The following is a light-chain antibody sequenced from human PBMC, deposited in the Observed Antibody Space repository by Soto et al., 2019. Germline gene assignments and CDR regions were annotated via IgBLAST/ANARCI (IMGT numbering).Light chain of an antibody. CDR3: QQYNSYPIT. CDR1: QSISSW. V-gene: IGKV1-5*03. Sequence: DTQMTQFPSTLSASLGDRVTITCRDSQSISSWLAWYQQKPGKVPNLLMYKASSLESGVPSRFSGSGSGTEFTLTINNLQPDDFGTYYCQQYNSYPITFGQGTRLEIK. CDR2: KAS. J-gene: IGKJ5*01.